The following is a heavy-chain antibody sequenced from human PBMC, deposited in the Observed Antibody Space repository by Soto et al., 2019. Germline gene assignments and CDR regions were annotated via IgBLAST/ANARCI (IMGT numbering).Heavy chain of an antibody. CDR1: GYTFTSYG. D-gene: IGHD2-8*01. Sequence: GASVKVSCKASGYTFTSYGISWVRQAPGQGLEWMGWISAYNGNTNYAQKLQGRVTMTTDTSTSTAYMELRSLRSDDTAVYYCGRFGCTNGVCGNKFDPWGQGTLVTVSS. CDR3: GRFGCTNGVCGNKFDP. J-gene: IGHJ5*02. CDR2: ISAYNGNT. V-gene: IGHV1-18*01.